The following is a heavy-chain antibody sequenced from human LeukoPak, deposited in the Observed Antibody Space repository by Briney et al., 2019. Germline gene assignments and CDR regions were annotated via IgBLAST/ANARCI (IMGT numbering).Heavy chain of an antibody. Sequence: PSETLSLTCAASGYSISSGYYWGWIRQPPGKGLEWIGSIYHSGSTYYNPSLKSRVTISVDTSKNQFSLKLSSVTAADTAVYYCAREYGDGTDWFDPWGQGTLVTVSS. J-gene: IGHJ5*02. D-gene: IGHD4-17*01. V-gene: IGHV4-38-2*02. CDR3: AREYGDGTDWFDP. CDR2: IYHSGST. CDR1: GYSISSGYY.